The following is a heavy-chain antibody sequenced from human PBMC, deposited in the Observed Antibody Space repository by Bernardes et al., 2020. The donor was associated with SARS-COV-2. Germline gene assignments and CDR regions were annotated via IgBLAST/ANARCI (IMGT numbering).Heavy chain of an antibody. CDR1: GGSFSGYY. CDR2: INHSGST. CDR3: ARGLTTVVTPFDY. J-gene: IGHJ4*02. D-gene: IGHD4-17*01. Sequence: SETLSLTCAVYGGSFSGYYWSWIRQPPGKGLEWIGEINHSGSTNYNPSLKSRVTISVDTSKNQFSLKLSSVTAADTAVYYCARGLTTVVTPFDYWGQGTLVTVSS. V-gene: IGHV4-34*01.